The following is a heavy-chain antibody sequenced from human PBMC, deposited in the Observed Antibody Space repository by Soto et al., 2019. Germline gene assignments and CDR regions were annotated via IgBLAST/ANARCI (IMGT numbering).Heavy chain of an antibody. D-gene: IGHD1-20*01. J-gene: IGHJ4*02. Sequence: EVQLVESGGGLVQPGGSLKLSCAASGFTFSGSAMHWVRQASGKGLEWVGRIRSKANSYATAYAASVKGRFTISRDDSKNTAYLQMNSLKTEDTAVYYCARVVDGISGADYWGQGTLVTVSS. V-gene: IGHV3-73*02. CDR2: IRSKANSYAT. CDR1: GFTFSGSA. CDR3: ARVVDGISGADY.